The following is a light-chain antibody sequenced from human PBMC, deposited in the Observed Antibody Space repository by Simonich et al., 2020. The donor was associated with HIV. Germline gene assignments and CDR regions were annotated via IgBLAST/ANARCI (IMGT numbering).Light chain of an antibody. CDR1: QSLVQRDGNTY. Sequence: DIVMTQSPLSLPVTLGQSASISCRSSQSLVQRDGNTYLNWFQQRPGQSPSRLSYKVSNRDSGVPDRFSGSGSGTDFTLKISRVEAEDVGVYYGMQGSHLLTFGGGTKVEIK. CDR3: MQGSHLLT. J-gene: IGKJ4*01. V-gene: IGKV2-30*02. CDR2: KVS.